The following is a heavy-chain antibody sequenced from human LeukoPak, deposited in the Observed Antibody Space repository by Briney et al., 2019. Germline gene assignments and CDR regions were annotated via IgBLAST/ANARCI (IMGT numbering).Heavy chain of an antibody. Sequence: ASVKVSCKVSGYTLTELSMHWVRQAPGKGLEWMGGFDLEDGETIYAQKFQGRVTMTEDTSTDTAYMELSSLRSEDTAVYYCATSQSYNWNFAVYYFDYWGQGTLVTVSS. CDR1: GYTLTELS. V-gene: IGHV1-24*01. CDR2: FDLEDGET. J-gene: IGHJ4*02. CDR3: ATSQSYNWNFAVYYFDY. D-gene: IGHD1-7*01.